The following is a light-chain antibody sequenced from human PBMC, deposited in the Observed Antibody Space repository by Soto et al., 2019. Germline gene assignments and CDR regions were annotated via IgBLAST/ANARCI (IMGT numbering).Light chain of an antibody. J-gene: IGLJ1*01. CDR1: SSNIGSNT. CDR2: NNN. V-gene: IGLV1-44*01. CDR3: AAWDDSLNGLV. Sequence: QSVLTQPPSASGTPAQRVTISCSGSSSNIGSNTVNWYQQLPGTAPKLLIYNNNQRTSGVPDRFSGSKSGTSASLAISGLQSEDEADYYCAAWDDSLNGLVFGTGTKLTVL.